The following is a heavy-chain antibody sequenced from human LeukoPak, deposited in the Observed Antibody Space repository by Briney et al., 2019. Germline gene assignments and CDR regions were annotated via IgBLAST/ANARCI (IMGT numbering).Heavy chain of an antibody. V-gene: IGHV3-23*01. CDR1: GFTFSSYA. CDR3: AKERGEVDTAMADY. J-gene: IGHJ4*02. CDR2: ISGSGGST. Sequence: SGGSLRLSCAASGFTFSSYAMSWVRQAPGKGLEWVSAISGSGGSTYYADSVKGRFTISRDNSKNTLYLQMNSLRAEDTAVYYCAKERGEVDTAMADYWGQGTLVTVSS. D-gene: IGHD5-18*01.